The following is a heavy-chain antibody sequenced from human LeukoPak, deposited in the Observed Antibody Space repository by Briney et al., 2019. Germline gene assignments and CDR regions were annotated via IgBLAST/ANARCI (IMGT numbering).Heavy chain of an antibody. V-gene: IGHV3-33*05. Sequence: PGGSLRLSCVASGFTFNNYGIHWVRQAPGRGLEWVAVISYDGNDKYYADSVKGRFSISRDNSKNTLYLQMNSLRADDTAVYYCVKDSPPRYSGSPPAYWGQGTLVTVSS. CDR3: VKDSPPRYSGSPPAY. J-gene: IGHJ4*02. D-gene: IGHD1-26*01. CDR1: GFTFNNYG. CDR2: ISYDGNDK.